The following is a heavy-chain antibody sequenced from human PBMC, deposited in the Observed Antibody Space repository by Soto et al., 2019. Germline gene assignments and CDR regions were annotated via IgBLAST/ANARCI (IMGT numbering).Heavy chain of an antibody. V-gene: IGHV3-23*01. D-gene: IGHD2-2*01. CDR2: VSGCGEST. CDR1: GFTFSTFA. J-gene: IGHJ4*02. CDR3: AKDQRYYCSRTNCQVFDY. Sequence: EVQLLESGGGLVQPGGSLRLSCAASGFTFSTFAMTWVRQAPGKGLEWVSAVSGCGESTYYADSVKGRFTISRDNSKNTLYLQMNRLRAEDTAVYYCAKDQRYYCSRTNCQVFDYWGQGTLVTVSS.